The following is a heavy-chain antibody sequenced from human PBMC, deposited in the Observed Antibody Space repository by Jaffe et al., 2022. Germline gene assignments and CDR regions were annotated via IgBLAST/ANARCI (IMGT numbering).Heavy chain of an antibody. Sequence: QVQLVESGGGVVQPGRSLRLSCAASGFTFSSYGMHWVRQAPGKGLEWVAIISYDGSNKYYADSVKGRFTISRDNSKNTLYLQMDSLRAEDTAVYYCAKDPLRGNFYYYMEVWGKGTTVTVSS. CDR2: ISYDGSNK. CDR3: AKDPLRGNFYYYMEV. CDR1: GFTFSSYG. V-gene: IGHV3-30*18. J-gene: IGHJ6*03.